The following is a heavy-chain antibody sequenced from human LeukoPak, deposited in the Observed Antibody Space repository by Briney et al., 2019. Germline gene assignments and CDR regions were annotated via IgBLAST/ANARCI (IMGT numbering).Heavy chain of an antibody. CDR1: GFTVSSNY. CDR3: AREVDTAMVNWGYYFDY. J-gene: IGHJ4*02. CDR2: IYIGGST. V-gene: IGHV3-66*01. Sequence: GGSLRLSCAASGFTVSSNYMSWVRQAPGKGLEWVSSIYIGGSTYYADSVKGRFTISRDNPNNTLYLQMHSLRAEDTAVYYCAREVDTAMVNWGYYFDYWGQGTLVTVSS. D-gene: IGHD5-18*01.